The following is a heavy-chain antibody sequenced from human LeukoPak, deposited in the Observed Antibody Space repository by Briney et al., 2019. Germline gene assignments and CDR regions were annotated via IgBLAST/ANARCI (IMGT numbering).Heavy chain of an antibody. CDR1: GFTFSSYA. D-gene: IGHD6-6*01. CDR3: GKGVSIAAPHAIDH. Sequence: GGPLRLSCAASGFTFSSYAMSWARQAPGKGLEWASAISGSGGSTYYADSVKGRFTISRDNSKKKLYVQMNSLRAEDTAVYSCGKGVSIAAPHAIDHWGQGPVVTVSS. CDR2: ISGSGGST. J-gene: IGHJ4*02. V-gene: IGHV3-23*01.